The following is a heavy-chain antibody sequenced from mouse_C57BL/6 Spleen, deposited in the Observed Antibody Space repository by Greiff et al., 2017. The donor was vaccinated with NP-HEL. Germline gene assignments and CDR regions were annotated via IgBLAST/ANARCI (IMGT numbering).Heavy chain of an antibody. V-gene: IGHV2-2*01. Sequence: QVQLKQSGPGLVQPSQSLSITCTVSGFSLTSYGVHWVRQSPGKGLEWLGVIWSGGSTDYNAAFISRLSISKDNSKSQVFFKMNSLQADDTAIYYCARLGGGYYFDYWGQGTTLTVSS. J-gene: IGHJ2*01. CDR1: GFSLTSYG. CDR3: ARLGGGYYFDY. D-gene: IGHD4-1*01. CDR2: IWSGGST.